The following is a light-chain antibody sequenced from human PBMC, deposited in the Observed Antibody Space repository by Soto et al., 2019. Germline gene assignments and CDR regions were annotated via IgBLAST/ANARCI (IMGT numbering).Light chain of an antibody. V-gene: IGLV2-18*02. CDR1: SNDVGSYNR. CDR3: YSFTSSNTYA. CDR2: EVS. Sequence: QSLLTQPPSLPGSPGQSVAISCPGNSNDVGSYNRVSWYQQAPGTAPKVMIYEVSNRPSGVPDRFSGSKSGNTASLTISGLQPEDEADYYCYSFTSSNTYAFGTGTKVTVL. J-gene: IGLJ1*01.